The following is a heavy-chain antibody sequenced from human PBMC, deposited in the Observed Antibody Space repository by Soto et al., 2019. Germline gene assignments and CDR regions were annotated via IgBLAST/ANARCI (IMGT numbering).Heavy chain of an antibody. V-gene: IGHV3-30*18. CDR2: ISYDGSNK. D-gene: IGHD1-26*01. J-gene: IGHJ3*02. CDR3: AKDPPSGSSDAFDI. CDR1: GFTFSSYG. Sequence: GGSLRLSCAASGFTFSSYGMHWVRQAPGKGLEWVAVISYDGSNKYYADSVKGRFTISRDNSKNTLYLQMNSLRAEDTAVYYCAKDPPSGSSDAFDIWGQGTMVTVSS.